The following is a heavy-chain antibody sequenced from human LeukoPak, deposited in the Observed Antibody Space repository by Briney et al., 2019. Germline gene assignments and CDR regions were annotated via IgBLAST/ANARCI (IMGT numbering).Heavy chain of an antibody. V-gene: IGHV3-7*01. CDR3: ARDSDHIDGANFDY. J-gene: IGHJ4*02. CDR1: GFTFSSHW. Sequence: PGGSLRLSCAASGFTFSSHWTNWVRQAPGKGLEWVANIKQDGSGKYYVDSVKGRFTISRDNAKKSLYLQMNSLRAEDTAVYYCARDSDHIDGANFDYWGQGTLVIVSS. D-gene: IGHD1-14*01. CDR2: IKQDGSGK.